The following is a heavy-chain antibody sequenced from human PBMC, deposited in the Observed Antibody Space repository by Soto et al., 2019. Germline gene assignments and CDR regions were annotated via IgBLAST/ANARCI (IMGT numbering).Heavy chain of an antibody. D-gene: IGHD4-4*01. CDR2: ISYDGSNK. Sequence: QVQLVESGGGVVQPGRSLRLSCAASGFTFSSYGMHWVRQAPGKGLEWVAVISYDGSNKYYADSVKGRFTISRDNSKNTLYLQMNSLRAEDTAVYYCAKDSTVYHHRLPLSFDYWGQGTLVTVAS. V-gene: IGHV3-30*18. CDR1: GFTFSSYG. CDR3: AKDSTVYHHRLPLSFDY. J-gene: IGHJ4*02.